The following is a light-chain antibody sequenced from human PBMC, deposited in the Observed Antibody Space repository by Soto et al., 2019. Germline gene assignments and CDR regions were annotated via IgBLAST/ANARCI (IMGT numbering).Light chain of an antibody. V-gene: IGKV3-15*01. Sequence: EIVMTQSPATLSVSPGERATLSCRASQSVSSNLAWYQQKPGQAPRLLIYGVSTRATGIPARFSGSGSGTEFTLTISSLQSEDFAVYYCQQYNNWPPWTLGQGTKVDIK. J-gene: IGKJ1*01. CDR2: GVS. CDR1: QSVSSN. CDR3: QQYNNWPPWT.